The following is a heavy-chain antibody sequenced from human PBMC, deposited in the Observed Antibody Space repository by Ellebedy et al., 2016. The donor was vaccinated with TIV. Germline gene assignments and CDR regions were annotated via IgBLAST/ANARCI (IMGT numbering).Heavy chain of an antibody. Sequence: GESLKISXAASGFTFSSYAMSWVRQAPGKGLEWVSAISGSGGSTYYADSVKGRFTISRDNSKNTLYLQMNSLRAEDTAVYYCAKVRYFDWSRGDSNFDYWGQGTLVTVSS. D-gene: IGHD3-9*01. V-gene: IGHV3-23*01. J-gene: IGHJ4*02. CDR2: ISGSGGST. CDR3: AKVRYFDWSRGDSNFDY. CDR1: GFTFSSYA.